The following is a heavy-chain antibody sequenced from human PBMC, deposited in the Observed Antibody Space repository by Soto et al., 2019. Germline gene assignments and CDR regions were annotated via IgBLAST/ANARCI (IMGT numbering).Heavy chain of an antibody. CDR1: GDSVPWTSAA. CDR2: TYYRSKWDS. J-gene: IGHJ4*02. V-gene: IGHV6-1*01. Sequence: SENPSPTCAISGDSVPWTSAAWGWIRQSPSRGLEWLGRTYYRSKWDSDYAVSVKSRIPINPDTSKNQFSLQLNSVTPEDTAVYYCARGSYYSGWVWGQGTLVTVSS. D-gene: IGHD6-19*01. CDR3: ARGSYYSGWV.